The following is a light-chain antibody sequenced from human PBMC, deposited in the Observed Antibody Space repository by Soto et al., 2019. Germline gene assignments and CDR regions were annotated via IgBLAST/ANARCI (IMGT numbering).Light chain of an antibody. Sequence: EIMLTQSPGTLSLSPGERATLSCRASQSVGKSLAWYQQKPGQAPRLLIYGASTRATGIPDRFSGSGSGTDFTLTISRLEPEDFAVYYCQQYGGSPRTFGQGTKV. V-gene: IGKV3-20*01. CDR2: GAS. CDR1: QSVGKS. J-gene: IGKJ1*01. CDR3: QQYGGSPRT.